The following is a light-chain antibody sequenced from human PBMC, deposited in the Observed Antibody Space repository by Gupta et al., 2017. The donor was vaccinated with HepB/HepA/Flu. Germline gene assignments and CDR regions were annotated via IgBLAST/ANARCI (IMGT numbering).Light chain of an antibody. CDR3: QQYGSYT. J-gene: IGKJ5*01. CDR2: GAS. V-gene: IGKV3-20*01. CDR1: QSVSSSY. Sequence: EIVLTQSPGTLSLSPGERATLSCRASQSVSSSYLAWYQQKPGQAPRLLIYGASSRATGITDRFSGSGSGTDFTLTISRLETEDFEVYYCQQYGSYTFGQGTRLEIK.